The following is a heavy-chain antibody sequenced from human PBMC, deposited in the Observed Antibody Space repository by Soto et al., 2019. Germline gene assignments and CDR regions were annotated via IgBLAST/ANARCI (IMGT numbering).Heavy chain of an antibody. CDR2: MSGTAGTT. CDR3: AKKYYFGSGSYVFYFDY. J-gene: IGHJ4*02. CDR1: GFTFSNYA. D-gene: IGHD3-10*01. Sequence: EVQLLESGGGSVQPGGSLRLSCAASGFTFSNYAMTWVRQAQGKGLEWVSTMSGTAGTTYYADSVKGRFTISRDNSKNTPYLQMNSLRAEDTAVYYCAKKYYFGSGSYVFYFDYWGQGTLVTVSS. V-gene: IGHV3-23*01.